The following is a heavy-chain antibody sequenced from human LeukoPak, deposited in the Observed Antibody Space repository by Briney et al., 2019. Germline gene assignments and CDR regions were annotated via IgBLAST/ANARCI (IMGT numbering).Heavy chain of an antibody. Sequence: SETLSLTCTVSGGSISSYYWSWIRQPPGKGLEWIGYIYNSETINYNPSLTSRVTISLDTSKNQVSLKLTSVTAADTAVYYCVRVGGASSILSAFDIWGQGTMVTVSS. V-gene: IGHV4-59*01. J-gene: IGHJ3*02. CDR1: GGSISSYY. CDR3: VRVGGASSILSAFDI. D-gene: IGHD6-6*01. CDR2: IYNSETI.